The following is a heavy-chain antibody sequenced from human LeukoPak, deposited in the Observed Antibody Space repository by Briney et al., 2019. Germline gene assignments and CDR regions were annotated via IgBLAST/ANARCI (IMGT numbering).Heavy chain of an antibody. Sequence: SRTLSLTCAISVDSLSSNDTSSNCIRPSPSRCLEWLGTTYYRSKGYCDSAVSVKGRIAIYRDTSRHKFSRPLNSVTPEERAVYCCARGASGWYVYVSDSWGQGTPVTVSS. CDR1: VDSLSSNDTS. J-gene: IGHJ5*01. CDR3: ARGASGWYVYVSDS. CDR2: TYYRSKGYC. D-gene: IGHD6-13*01. V-gene: IGHV6-1*01.